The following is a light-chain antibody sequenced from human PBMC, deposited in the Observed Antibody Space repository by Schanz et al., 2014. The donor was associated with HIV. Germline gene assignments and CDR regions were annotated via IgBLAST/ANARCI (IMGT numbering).Light chain of an antibody. CDR1: SGDIGTYAA. V-gene: IGLV2-14*03. Sequence: QSVLTQPASVSGSPGQSITISCTGTSGDIGTYAAVSWYQQHPDKAPRLLIYGVTSRPSGISSRFSGSASGNTASLTISGLQAEDEAYYYCSSYRGDHTLVFRGGTKLTVL. CDR3: SSYRGDHTLV. J-gene: IGLJ3*02. CDR2: GVT.